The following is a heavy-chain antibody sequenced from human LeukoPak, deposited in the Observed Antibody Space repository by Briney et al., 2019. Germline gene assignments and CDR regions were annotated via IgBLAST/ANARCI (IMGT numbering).Heavy chain of an antibody. J-gene: IGHJ4*02. D-gene: IGHD6-13*01. CDR3: ARDLAANDY. Sequence: SETLSLTCTVSGGSISNYYWNWIRQPPGKGLEWIGYIYYTGNTNYNPSLKSRVTISVDTSKNQFSLKLSSVTAADTAVYYCARDLAANDYGGQRTLVTVST. CDR2: IYYTGNT. CDR1: GGSISNYY. V-gene: IGHV4-59*12.